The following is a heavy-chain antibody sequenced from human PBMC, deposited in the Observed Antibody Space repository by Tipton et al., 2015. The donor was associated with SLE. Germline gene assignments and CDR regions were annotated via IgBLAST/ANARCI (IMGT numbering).Heavy chain of an antibody. J-gene: IGHJ3*02. D-gene: IGHD5-18*01. CDR2: IYYSGST. CDR3: AREDTPMDDAFDI. CDR1: GGSFSAYY. Sequence: TLSLTCAVYGGSFSAYYWSWIRQPPGKGLEWIGYIYYSGSTNYNPSLKSRVTISVDTSKNQFSLKLSSVTAADTAVYYCAREDTPMDDAFDIWGQGTMVTVSS. V-gene: IGHV4-59*01.